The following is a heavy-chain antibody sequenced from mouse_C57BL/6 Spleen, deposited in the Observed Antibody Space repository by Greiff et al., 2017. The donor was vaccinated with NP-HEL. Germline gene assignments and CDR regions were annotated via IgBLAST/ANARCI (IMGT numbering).Heavy chain of an antibody. D-gene: IGHD1-1*01. CDR2: ISSGGDYI. V-gene: IGHV5-9-1*02. Sequence: EVHLVESGEGLVKPGGSLKLSCAASGFTFSSYAMSWVRQTPEKRLEWVAYISSGGDYIYYADTVKGRFTISRDNARNTLYLQMSSLKSEDTAMYYCTRAGYYGSRRYFDVWGTGTTVTVSS. J-gene: IGHJ1*03. CDR3: TRAGYYGSRRYFDV. CDR1: GFTFSSYA.